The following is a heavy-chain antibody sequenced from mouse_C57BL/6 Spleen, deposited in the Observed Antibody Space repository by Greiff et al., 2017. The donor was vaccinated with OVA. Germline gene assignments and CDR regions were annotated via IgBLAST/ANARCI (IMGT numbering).Heavy chain of an antibody. V-gene: IGHV5-17*01. D-gene: IGHD1-2*01. Sequence: EVMLVESGGGLVKPGGSLKLSCAASGFTFSDYGMHWVRQAPEKGLEWVAYISSGSSTIYYADTVKGRFTISRDNAKNTLFLQMTSLRSEDTAMYYCARPAGPAWFAYWGQGTLVTVSA. CDR3: ARPAGPAWFAY. CDR2: ISSGSSTI. CDR1: GFTFSDYG. J-gene: IGHJ3*01.